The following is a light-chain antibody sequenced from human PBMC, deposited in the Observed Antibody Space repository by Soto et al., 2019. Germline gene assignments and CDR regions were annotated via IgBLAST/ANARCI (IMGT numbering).Light chain of an antibody. CDR3: QQRSNWPRT. CDR1: QSVSSY. Sequence: EIVLTQSPATLSLSPGERATLSCRASQSVSSYLAWYQQKPGQAPRLLIYDASNRATGIPARFSGSGSGTDFTLTISSLEPEDFAVYYCQQRSNWPRTFGHGNKLEIK. V-gene: IGKV3-11*01. J-gene: IGKJ2*01. CDR2: DAS.